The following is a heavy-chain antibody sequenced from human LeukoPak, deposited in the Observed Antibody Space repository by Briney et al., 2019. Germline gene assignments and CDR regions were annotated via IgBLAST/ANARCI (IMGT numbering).Heavy chain of an antibody. V-gene: IGHV4-39*07. CDR1: GASISSNSYY. CDR3: ARVSATAGGRGRFDY. CDR2: IYYSGST. Sequence: PSETLSLTYTVSGASISSNSYYWGWIRQPPGKGLEWIASIYYSGSTYYNPSLKSRVTISLDTSKNQFSLKLRSVTAADTAVYYCARVSATAGGRGRFDYWGQGTLVTVSS. D-gene: IGHD6-13*01. J-gene: IGHJ4*02.